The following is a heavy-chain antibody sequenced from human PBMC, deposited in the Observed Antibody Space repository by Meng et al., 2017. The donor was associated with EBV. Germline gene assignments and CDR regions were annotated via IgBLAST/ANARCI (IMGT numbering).Heavy chain of an antibody. D-gene: IGHD4-17*01. CDR2: IIPLFHTT. Sequence: GQVDTFGAGVEPPGYSLKVSCTTSGGSLRSFAISWVRQAPGQGLEWMGGIIPLFHTTNYAQQFQGRLHIIADDSSATTYMELSSLRSEDTAIYYCASAEHYGDYVFEYWGQGTLVTVSS. J-gene: IGHJ4*02. CDR1: GGSLRSFA. V-gene: IGHV1-69*01. CDR3: ASAEHYGDYVFEY.